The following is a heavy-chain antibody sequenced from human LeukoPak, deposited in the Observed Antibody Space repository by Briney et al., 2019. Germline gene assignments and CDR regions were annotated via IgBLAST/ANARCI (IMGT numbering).Heavy chain of an antibody. D-gene: IGHD1-26*01. CDR2: IHYSGRT. Sequence: NPSETLSLTCTVSGGSISSYYWSWTRQPPGKGLEWIGYIHYSGRTNYNPTLKSRVTISVDTSKNQFSLRLSSVTAADTAVYYCARVQWELPQGGGAFDIWGQGTMVTVSS. V-gene: IGHV4-59*01. CDR3: ARVQWELPQGGGAFDI. J-gene: IGHJ3*02. CDR1: GGSISSYY.